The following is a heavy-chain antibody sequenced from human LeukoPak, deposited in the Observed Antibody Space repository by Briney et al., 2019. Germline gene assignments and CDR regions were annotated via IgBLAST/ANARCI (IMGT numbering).Heavy chain of an antibody. Sequence: GGSLRLSCAASGFTFDDYAMHWLPQAPGKGLEWFSGISWNSGSIVYADSVKGRLTISRDNAKHSLYLQMNSLRAEDTALYYCAKALDILPGQIDYWGQGTLVTVSS. CDR3: AKALDILPGQIDY. V-gene: IGHV3-9*01. CDR2: ISWNSGSI. D-gene: IGHD3-9*01. J-gene: IGHJ4*02. CDR1: GFTFDDYA.